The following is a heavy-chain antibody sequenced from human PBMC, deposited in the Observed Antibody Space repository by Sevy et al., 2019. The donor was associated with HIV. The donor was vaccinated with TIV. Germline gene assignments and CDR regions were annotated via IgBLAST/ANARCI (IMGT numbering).Heavy chain of an antibody. Sequence: GGSLRLSCAASGFTFSNYAMNWVRQAPGKGLEWVSSISGSGGTTYYADSVEGRFTISRDNSKNMLYLQMNSLRAEDTAVFFCARDPLYHYGSGTFYRFYYGMDVWGQGTTVTVSS. CDR3: ARDPLYHYGSGTFYRFYYGMDV. D-gene: IGHD3-10*01. CDR2: ISGSGGTT. V-gene: IGHV3-23*01. J-gene: IGHJ6*02. CDR1: GFTFSNYA.